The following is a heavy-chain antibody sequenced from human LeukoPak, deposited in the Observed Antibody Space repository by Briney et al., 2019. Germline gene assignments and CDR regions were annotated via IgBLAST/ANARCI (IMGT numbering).Heavy chain of an antibody. Sequence: ASLKLSCTASGYTFTSYYMHWVRQAPGKGLEWMASINPNSGGTNYAQKFQGRVTMTRDTSISTAYMELSRLRSDDTAVYYCARTRGYGDFYFDYWGQGTLVTVSS. CDR1: GYTFTSYY. CDR2: INPNSGGT. J-gene: IGHJ4*02. CDR3: ARTRGYGDFYFDY. V-gene: IGHV1-2*02. D-gene: IGHD4-17*01.